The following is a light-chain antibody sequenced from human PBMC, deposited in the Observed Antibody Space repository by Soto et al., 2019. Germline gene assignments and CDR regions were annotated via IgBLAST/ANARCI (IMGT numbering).Light chain of an antibody. CDR1: QSVSSN. V-gene: IGKV3D-15*01. CDR3: QQYHSYWT. CDR2: DAS. J-gene: IGKJ1*01. Sequence: EIVMTQSPVTLSVSPWERVTLSCRASQSVSSNLAWYQQKPGQAPRLLIYDASNRATGIPARFSGSGSGTDFTLTISSLQTDDFSTYYCQQYHSYWTFGQGTKV.